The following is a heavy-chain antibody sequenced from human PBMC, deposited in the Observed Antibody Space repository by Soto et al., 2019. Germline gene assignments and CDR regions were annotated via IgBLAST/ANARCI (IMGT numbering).Heavy chain of an antibody. Sequence: QVQLVQSGAEVKRPGASVKASCKASGYTFTNYYMHWVRQAPGQGLEWMGVIHYSGATPTYAQKFHGRVTMARETSTSTVYVKLSSLPSEGTAVYYCARGGPEMATIGSFDYWGQGTLVTVSS. V-gene: IGHV1-46*01. CDR2: IHYSGATP. CDR3: ARGGPEMATIGSFDY. J-gene: IGHJ4*02. D-gene: IGHD3-16*01. CDR1: GYTFTNYY.